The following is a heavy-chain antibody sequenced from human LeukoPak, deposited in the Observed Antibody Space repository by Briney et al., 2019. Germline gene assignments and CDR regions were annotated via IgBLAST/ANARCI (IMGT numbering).Heavy chain of an antibody. D-gene: IGHD3-22*01. Sequence: SETLSLTCTVSGGSISSYYWSWIRQPPGKGLEWIGYIYYSGSTNYNPSLKSRVTISVDTSKNQFSLKLSSVAAADTAVYYCAVSSGYYYFDYWGQGTLVTVSS. J-gene: IGHJ4*02. CDR2: IYYSGST. V-gene: IGHV4-59*12. CDR3: AVSSGYYYFDY. CDR1: GGSISSYY.